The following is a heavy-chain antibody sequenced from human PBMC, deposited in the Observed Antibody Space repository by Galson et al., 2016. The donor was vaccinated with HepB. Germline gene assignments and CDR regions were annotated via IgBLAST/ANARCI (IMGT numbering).Heavy chain of an antibody. V-gene: IGHV1-58*01. Sequence: SVKVSCKASGLTFSMSSVQWVRQARGQRLEWLGWIVVGSGNTNCAQKFQERITIARDMSTNTVYVDLLSLRSEDTAVYYCAARHQSSLELFGEILQGKIDGFYVWGQGTTVTVSS. D-gene: IGHD3-10*02. CDR2: IVVGSGNT. J-gene: IGHJ3*01. CDR3: AARHQSSLELFGEILQGKIDGFYV. CDR1: GLTFSMSS.